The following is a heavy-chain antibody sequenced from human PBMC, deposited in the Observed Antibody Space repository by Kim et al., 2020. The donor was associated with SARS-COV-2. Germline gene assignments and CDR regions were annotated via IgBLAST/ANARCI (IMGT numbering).Heavy chain of an antibody. CDR1: GFTFSSYA. D-gene: IGHD5-12*01. Sequence: GGSLRLSCAASGFTFSSYAMHWVRQAPGKGLEWVAVIWYDGSNKYYEDSVKGRFTISRDNSKNTLYLQMNSLRAEDTAVYYCAKDLWYSGYDCYFDYWGQGTLVTVSS. J-gene: IGHJ4*02. CDR3: AKDLWYSGYDCYFDY. CDR2: IWYDGSNK. V-gene: IGHV3-33*06.